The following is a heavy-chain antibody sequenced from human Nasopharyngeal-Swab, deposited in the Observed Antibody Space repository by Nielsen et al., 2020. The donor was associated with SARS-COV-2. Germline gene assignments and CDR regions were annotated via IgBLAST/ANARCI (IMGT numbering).Heavy chain of an antibody. J-gene: IGHJ3*02. CDR3: ARGGWIAARPVRYDAFDI. V-gene: IGHV1-69*13. D-gene: IGHD6-6*01. CDR2: IIPIFGTA. Sequence: SVKVSCKASGGTFSSYAISWVRQAPGQGLEWMGGIIPIFGTANYAQKFQGRVTITADESTSTAYMELSSLRSEDTAVYYCARGGWIAARPVRYDAFDIWGQGTMVTVSS. CDR1: GGTFSSYA.